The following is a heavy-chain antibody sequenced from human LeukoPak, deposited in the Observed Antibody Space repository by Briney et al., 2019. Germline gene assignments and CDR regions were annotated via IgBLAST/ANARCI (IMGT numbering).Heavy chain of an antibody. CDR2: IYYSGST. CDR1: GGSISSGDYY. V-gene: IGHV4-30-4*01. J-gene: IGHJ4*02. Sequence: SETLSLTCTVSGGSISSGDYYWSWIRQPPGKGLEWIGYIYYSGSTYYNPSLKSRVTISVDTSKNQFSLKPSSVTAAVTAVYYCARASGYDYFDYWGQGTLVTVSS. D-gene: IGHD5-12*01. CDR3: ARASGYDYFDY.